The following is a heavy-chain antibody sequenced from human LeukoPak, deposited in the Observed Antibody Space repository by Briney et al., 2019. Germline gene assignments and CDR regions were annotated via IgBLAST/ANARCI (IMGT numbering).Heavy chain of an antibody. CDR3: ATESTVTSGGPYSYYYYMDV. CDR1: GYTLTELS. CDR2: FDPEDGET. V-gene: IGHV1-24*01. Sequence: GASVKVSCKVSGYTLTELSMHWVRQAPGKGLEWMGGFDPEDGETIYAQKFQGRVTMTEDTSTDTAYMELSSLRSEDTAVYYCATESTVTSGGPYSYYYYMDVWGKGTTVTVSS. D-gene: IGHD4-17*01. J-gene: IGHJ6*03.